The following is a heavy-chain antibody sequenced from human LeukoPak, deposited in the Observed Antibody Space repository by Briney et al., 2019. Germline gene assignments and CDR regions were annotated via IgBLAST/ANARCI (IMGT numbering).Heavy chain of an antibody. J-gene: IGHJ4*02. D-gene: IGHD6-19*01. CDR2: ISGSGGGT. Sequence: GGSLRLSCAASGFAFSSYAVSWVRQAPGKGLEWVSAISGSGGGTYYADSVKGRFTISRDNSKNMVYLQMNSPSTEDTAVYYCAKTTTGYSSGRYPGWPVDYWGQGTLVTVSS. V-gene: IGHV3-23*01. CDR1: GFAFSSYA. CDR3: AKTTTGYSSGRYPGWPVDY.